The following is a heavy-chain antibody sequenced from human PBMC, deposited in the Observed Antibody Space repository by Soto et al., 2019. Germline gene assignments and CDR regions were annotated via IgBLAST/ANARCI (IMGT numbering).Heavy chain of an antibody. D-gene: IGHD3-16*02. J-gene: IGHJ6*02. CDR2: TKSKTDGGTT. V-gene: IGHV3-15*07. CDR1: GFTFSNAW. Sequence: PGGSLRLSCPASGFTFSNAWMNWIRQAPGKGLEGVGRTKSKTDGGTTDYAAPVKGRFTISRDDSKNTLYLQMNSLKTEDTAVYYCTTTNYDYVWGSYRYRDYYYGMDVWGQGTTVTVSS. CDR3: TTTNYDYVWGSYRYRDYYYGMDV.